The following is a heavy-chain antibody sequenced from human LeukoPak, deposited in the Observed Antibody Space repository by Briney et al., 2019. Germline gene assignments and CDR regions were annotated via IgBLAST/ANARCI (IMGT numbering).Heavy chain of an antibody. CDR2: ISSSSSYI. CDR3: ARSLYDSSGLFEY. Sequence: GGSLRLSCAASGFTFSSYSMNWVRQAPGKGLEWVSSISSSSSYIYYADSVKGRSTISRDNAKNSLYLQMNSLRAEDTAVYYCARSLYDSSGLFEYWGQGTLVTVSS. V-gene: IGHV3-21*01. J-gene: IGHJ4*02. D-gene: IGHD3-22*01. CDR1: GFTFSSYS.